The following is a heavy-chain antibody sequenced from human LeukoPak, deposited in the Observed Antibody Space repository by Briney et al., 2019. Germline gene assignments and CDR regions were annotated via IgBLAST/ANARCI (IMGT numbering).Heavy chain of an antibody. D-gene: IGHD5-24*01. CDR2: IYNSGST. J-gene: IGHJ4*02. Sequence: SETLSLTCSVSGGSIINYYWSWIRQPPGKGLEWIGYIYNSGSTNYNPSLKSRVTISVDTSKNQFSLKLSSVTAADTAVYYCARHGGGYSFDYWGQGTLVTVSS. CDR1: GGSIINYY. CDR3: ARHGGGYSFDY. V-gene: IGHV4-59*08.